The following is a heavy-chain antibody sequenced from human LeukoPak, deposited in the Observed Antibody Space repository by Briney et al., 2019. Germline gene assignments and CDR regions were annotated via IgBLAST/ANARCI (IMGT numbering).Heavy chain of an antibody. V-gene: IGHV3-66*01. CDR1: GFTFSSYT. CDR2: IYSGGST. CDR3: ARDGSGSYYVD. D-gene: IGHD1-26*01. Sequence: GGSLRLSCAASGFTFSSYTMNWVRQAPGKGLEWVSVIYSGGSTYYADSVKGRFTISRDNSKNTLYLQMNSLRAEDTAVYYCARDGSGSYYVDWGQGTLVTVSS. J-gene: IGHJ4*02.